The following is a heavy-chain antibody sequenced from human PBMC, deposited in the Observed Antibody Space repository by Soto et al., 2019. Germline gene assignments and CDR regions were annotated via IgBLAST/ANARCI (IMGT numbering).Heavy chain of an antibody. D-gene: IGHD1-26*01. V-gene: IGHV3-48*01. J-gene: IGHJ5*02. Sequence: EVQLVESGGGLVQPGGSLRLSCAASGFTFSSYSMNWVRQAPGKGLEWGSYISSSSSTIYYADSVKGRFTISRDNAKNSVYLQVNSLRAEDTAVYYCAREAQIVGATNWFDPWGQGTLVTVSS. CDR1: GFTFSSYS. CDR3: AREAQIVGATNWFDP. CDR2: ISSSSSTI.